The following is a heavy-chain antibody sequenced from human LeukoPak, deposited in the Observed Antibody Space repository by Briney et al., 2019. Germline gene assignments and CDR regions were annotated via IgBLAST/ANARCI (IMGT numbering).Heavy chain of an antibody. V-gene: IGHV4-59*08. J-gene: IGHJ4*02. CDR3: ARMGGYSGYATH. Sequence: SETLSLTFTVSGGSISSYYWSWIRQPPGKGLEGIGYILYSGTTSSNPSLKSRVTISVDTSKNQISLKLSSVTAADTAVYYCARMGGYSGYATHWGQGTLVTVSS. D-gene: IGHD5-12*01. CDR1: GGSISSYY. CDR2: ILYSGTT.